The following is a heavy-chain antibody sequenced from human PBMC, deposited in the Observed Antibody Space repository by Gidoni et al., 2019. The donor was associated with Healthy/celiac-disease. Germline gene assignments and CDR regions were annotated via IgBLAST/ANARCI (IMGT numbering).Heavy chain of an antibody. V-gene: IGHV3-30*03. CDR3: ARALGQWERSDAFDI. Sequence: QVQLVESGGGVVQPGWSLRLSCAASGFTFSSDGMHWVRQAPGKGLEWVAVITYDGSKKNYADSVKGRFTITRDNSKNTLYLQMNILRAEDTAVYYCARALGQWERSDAFDIWGQGTMVTVSS. D-gene: IGHD1-26*01. CDR1: GFTFSSDG. CDR2: ITYDGSKK. J-gene: IGHJ3*02.